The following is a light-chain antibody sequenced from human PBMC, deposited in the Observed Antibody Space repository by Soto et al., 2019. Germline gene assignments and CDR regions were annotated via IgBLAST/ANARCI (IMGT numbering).Light chain of an antibody. V-gene: IGLV1-40*01. J-gene: IGLJ3*02. CDR2: GNI. Sequence: QSVLTQPPSVSGAPGQRVTISCTGSSSNIGGGYDVHWYQQLPGTAPKLLVYGNINRPSRVPDRFSGSKSDTSASLAISGLQAEDEADYYCQSYDSSLSAGVFGGGTKVTVL. CDR1: SSNIGGGYD. CDR3: QSYDSSLSAGV.